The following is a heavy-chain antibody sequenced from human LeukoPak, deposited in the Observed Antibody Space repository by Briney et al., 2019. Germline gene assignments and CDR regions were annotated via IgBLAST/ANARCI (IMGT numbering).Heavy chain of an antibody. D-gene: IGHD2/OR15-2a*01. J-gene: IGHJ4*02. Sequence: GGSLRLSCTASKFTFMNYAMHWVRQAPGKGLEWLSTIGSAGGSIFYADSVKGRFTISRDNSKSTLFLQMDSLRVEDTALYYCAIRGEVSTYYYFESWGQGALVTVSS. CDR1: KFTFMNYA. CDR3: AIRGEVSTYYYFES. V-gene: IGHV3-23*01. CDR2: IGSAGGSI.